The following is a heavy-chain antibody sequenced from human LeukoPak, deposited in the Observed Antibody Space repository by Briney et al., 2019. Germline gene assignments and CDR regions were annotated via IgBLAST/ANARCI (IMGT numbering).Heavy chain of an antibody. CDR2: IYYSGGT. CDR3: ARGRGYCSSTSCYLYYYMDV. CDR1: GGSISSYY. D-gene: IGHD2-2*01. V-gene: IGHV4-59*01. Sequence: PSETLSLTGTVSGGSISSYYWSWIRQPPGKGLEWFGYIYYSGGTNYNPSLKSRVTISIDTSKNQFSLKLSSVTAADTAVYYCARGRGYCSSTSCYLYYYMDVWGKGTTVTVSS. J-gene: IGHJ6*03.